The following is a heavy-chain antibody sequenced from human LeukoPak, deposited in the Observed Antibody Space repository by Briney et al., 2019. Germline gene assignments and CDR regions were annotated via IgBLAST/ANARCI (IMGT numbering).Heavy chain of an antibody. Sequence: EASVKVSCKASGYTFTGYYMHWVRQAPGQGLEWMGWINPNSGGTNYAQKFQGRVTMTRDTSISTAYMELSRLRSDDTAVYYCARDQTDSSSSFDYWGQGTLVTVSS. D-gene: IGHD6-6*01. V-gene: IGHV1-2*02. CDR2: INPNSGGT. CDR3: ARDQTDSSSSFDY. J-gene: IGHJ4*02. CDR1: GYTFTGYY.